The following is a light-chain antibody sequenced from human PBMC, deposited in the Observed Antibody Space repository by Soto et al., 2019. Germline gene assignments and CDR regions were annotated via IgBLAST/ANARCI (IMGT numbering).Light chain of an antibody. V-gene: IGLV2-8*01. CDR2: EVV. CDR3: KSYAGSNHYV. CDR1: KSDIGVYDF. Sequence: QSVLTQPPSASGSPGQSVTISCTGTKSDIGVYDFVSWYQHHPGKAPRLIIYEVVQRPSGVPDRFSGSKSGNTASLTVSGLQAAAEADYFCKSYAGSNHYVFGSGTKVTV. J-gene: IGLJ1*01.